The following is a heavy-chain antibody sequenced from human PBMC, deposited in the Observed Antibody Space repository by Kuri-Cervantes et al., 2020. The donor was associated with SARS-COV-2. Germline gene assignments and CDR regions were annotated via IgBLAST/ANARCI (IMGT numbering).Heavy chain of an antibody. Sequence: SETLSLTCTVSGGSISSYYWSWIRQPPGKGLGWIGYIYYSGSTNYNPSLKSRVTISVDTSKNQFSLKLSSVTAADTAVYYCARGVVVVPAAVIFFDYWGQGTLVTVSS. CDR2: IYYSGST. J-gene: IGHJ4*02. CDR3: ARGVVVVPAAVIFFDY. V-gene: IGHV4-59*01. CDR1: GGSISSYY. D-gene: IGHD2-2*01.